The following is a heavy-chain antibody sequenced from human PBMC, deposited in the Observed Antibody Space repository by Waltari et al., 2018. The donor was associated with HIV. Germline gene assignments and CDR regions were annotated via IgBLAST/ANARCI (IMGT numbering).Heavy chain of an antibody. CDR2: IKSKTDGEAT. D-gene: IGHD3-3*01. J-gene: IGHJ4*02. Sequence: EVQLVESGGTLVRTGGSLRLSGAASGLNFNDAWMSWVRQAPGKGLEWIGRIKSKTDGEATDYLPPVKDRFIISRNDSEAMVYLQMTGLKADDTGVYYCAEYKSGRRVFDSWGQGTQVSVSS. V-gene: IGHV3-15*02. CDR1: GLNFNDAW. CDR3: AEYKSGRRVFDS.